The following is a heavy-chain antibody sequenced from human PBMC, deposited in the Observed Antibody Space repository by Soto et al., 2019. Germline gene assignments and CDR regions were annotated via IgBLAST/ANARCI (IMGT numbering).Heavy chain of an antibody. Sequence: GGSRRLSCAASGFTFTRYSRNWVRRAPGKGLEWVSSISSTTNYIYYGDPMKGRFTISRDNAKNSLYLEMNSLRAEDTAVYYCARESEDLTSNFDYWGQGTLVTVSS. CDR1: GFTFTRYS. J-gene: IGHJ4*02. CDR2: ISSTTNYI. V-gene: IGHV3-21*06. CDR3: ARESEDLTSNFDY.